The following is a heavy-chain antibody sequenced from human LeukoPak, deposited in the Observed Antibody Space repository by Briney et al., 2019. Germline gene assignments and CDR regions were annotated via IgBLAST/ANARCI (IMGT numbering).Heavy chain of an antibody. CDR3: ARGTILLWFGELLSNWFDP. V-gene: IGHV4-31*03. J-gene: IGHJ5*02. CDR1: GGSISSGGYY. Sequence: SQTLSLTCTVSGGSISSGGYYWSWIRQHPGKGLEWIGCIYYSGSTYYNPSLKSRVTISVDTSKNQFSLKLSSVTAADTAVYYCARGTILLWFGELLSNWFDPWGQGTLVTVSS. CDR2: IYYSGST. D-gene: IGHD3-10*01.